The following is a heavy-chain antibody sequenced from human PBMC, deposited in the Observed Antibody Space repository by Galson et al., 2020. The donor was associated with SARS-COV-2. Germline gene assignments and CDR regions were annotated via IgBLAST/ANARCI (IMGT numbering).Heavy chain of an antibody. Sequence: GGSLRLSCAASGFTFSSYSMNWVRQAPGKGLEWVSSISSSSSYIYYADSVKGRFTISRDNAKNSLYLQMNSLRAEDTAVYYCARAAEIPPGGYSYGSVARVYYYYYYMDVWGKGTTVTVSS. CDR1: GFTFSSYS. J-gene: IGHJ6*03. CDR2: ISSSSSYI. D-gene: IGHD5-18*01. V-gene: IGHV3-21*01. CDR3: ARAAEIPPGGYSYGSVARVYYYYYYMDV.